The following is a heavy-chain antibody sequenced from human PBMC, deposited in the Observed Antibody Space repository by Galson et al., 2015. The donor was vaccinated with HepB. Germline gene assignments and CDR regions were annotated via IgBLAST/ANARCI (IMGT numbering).Heavy chain of an antibody. CDR3: AKGDQYDKSGDHYNYGIDV. Sequence: ALRLSCAVSGFTFSSFGMHWVRQAPGKGLEWVSFISYDGSKKYYPDSVKGRFTISRNNSQNTLYLQMSSLGADDTAVYYCAKGDQYDKSGDHYNYGIDVWGQGTTVTVSS. CDR1: GFTFSSFG. V-gene: IGHV3-30*18. J-gene: IGHJ6*02. CDR2: ISYDGSKK. D-gene: IGHD3-22*01.